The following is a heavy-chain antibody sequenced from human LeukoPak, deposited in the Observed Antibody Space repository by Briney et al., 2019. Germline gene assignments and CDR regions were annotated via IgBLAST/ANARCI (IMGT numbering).Heavy chain of an antibody. CDR3: ASSSVDYGFDY. D-gene: IGHD4-17*01. CDR1: GYTFTSYD. Sequence: GASVKVSCKASGYTFTSYDINWVRQATGQGLEWMGWMNPNSGNTGYAQKFQGRVTMTRDTSTSTVYMELSSLRSEDTAVYYCASSSVDYGFDYWGQGTLVTVSS. J-gene: IGHJ4*02. CDR2: MNPNSGNT. V-gene: IGHV1-8*02.